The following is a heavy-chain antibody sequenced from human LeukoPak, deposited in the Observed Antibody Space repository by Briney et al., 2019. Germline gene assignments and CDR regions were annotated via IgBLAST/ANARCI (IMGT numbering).Heavy chain of an antibody. CDR1: GFTFRSYW. CDR2: IKQDGSEK. CDR3: ASNREYYDSSGYLFDY. D-gene: IGHD3-22*01. V-gene: IGHV3-7*01. Sequence: AGGSLRLSCAASGFTFRSYWMSWVRQAPGKGLEWVANIKQDGSEKYYVDSVKGRFTISRDNAKNSLYLQMNSPRADDTDVYYCASNREYYDSSGYLFDYWGQGTLVTVSS. J-gene: IGHJ4*02.